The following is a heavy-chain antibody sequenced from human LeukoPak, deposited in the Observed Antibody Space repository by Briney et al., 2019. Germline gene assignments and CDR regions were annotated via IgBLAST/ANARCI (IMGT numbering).Heavy chain of an antibody. Sequence: ASVKVSCKASGYTFTGYYMHWVRQAPGQGLEWTGWINPNSGGTNYAQKFQGRVTMTRDTSISTAYMELSRLRSDDTAVYYCARAGPIAAAAYNWFDPWGQGTLVTVSS. J-gene: IGHJ5*02. V-gene: IGHV1-2*02. D-gene: IGHD6-13*01. CDR3: ARAGPIAAAAYNWFDP. CDR2: INPNSGGT. CDR1: GYTFTGYY.